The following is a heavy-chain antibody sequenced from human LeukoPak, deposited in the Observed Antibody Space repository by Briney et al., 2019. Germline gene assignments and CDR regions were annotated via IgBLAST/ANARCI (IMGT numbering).Heavy chain of an antibody. D-gene: IGHD3-22*01. V-gene: IGHV1-18*01. CDR3: ARHQPGFYDSSGYTHKTFDY. J-gene: IGHJ4*02. Sequence: GASVKVSCKASGYTFTSSGISWVRQAPVQGLEWMGWISAYNGNTYYAQKLQGRVTMTTDTFTSTAYMDLRSLRSDDTAVYYCARHQPGFYDSSGYTHKTFDYWGQGTLVTVSS. CDR2: ISAYNGNT. CDR1: GYTFTSSG.